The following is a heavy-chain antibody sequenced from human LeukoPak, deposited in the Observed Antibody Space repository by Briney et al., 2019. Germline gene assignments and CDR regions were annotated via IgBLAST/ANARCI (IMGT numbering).Heavy chain of an antibody. J-gene: IGHJ4*02. Sequence: GGSLRLSCAASGFTFRSGVMHWVRQAPGKGLDWVAMITYDGSNRFYADSVEGRFTISTDNSKNTLYLQMNSLRAEDTAVYYCAKTHPNYYGSGSYYLNPFDYWGQGTLVTVSS. CDR1: GFTFRSGV. CDR3: AKTHPNYYGSGSYYLNPFDY. D-gene: IGHD3-10*01. CDR2: ITYDGSNR. V-gene: IGHV3-30*18.